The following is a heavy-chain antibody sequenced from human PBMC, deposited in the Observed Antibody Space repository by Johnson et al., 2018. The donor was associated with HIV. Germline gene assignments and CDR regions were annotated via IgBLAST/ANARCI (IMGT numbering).Heavy chain of an antibody. J-gene: IGHJ3*02. CDR2: INWNGGTT. D-gene: IGHD3-22*01. CDR1: GFTFDDYG. CDR3: ASGAYYYDSCGGIDAFDI. V-gene: IGHV3-20*04. Sequence: VQLVESGGGVVRPWGSLRLSCAASGFTFDDYGMSWVRQAPGKGLEWVSGINWNGGTTGDADSVKGRFTISRDNAKNSLYLQMNRLRAEDPALYSCASGAYYYDSCGGIDAFDIWCRGTMVTVSS.